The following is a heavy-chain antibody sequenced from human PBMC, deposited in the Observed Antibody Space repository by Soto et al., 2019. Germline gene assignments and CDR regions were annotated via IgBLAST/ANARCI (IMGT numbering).Heavy chain of an antibody. J-gene: IGHJ6*02. CDR2: IYHSGST. Sequence: SETLSLTCAVSGGSISSGGYSWSWIRQPPGKGLEWIGYIYHSGSTYYNPSLKSRVTISVDRSKNQFSLKLSSVTAADTAVYYCARGGTVTTGYYYYYYGMDVWGQGTTVTV. CDR3: ARGGTVTTGYYYYYYGMDV. CDR1: GGSISSGGYS. V-gene: IGHV4-30-2*01. D-gene: IGHD4-17*01.